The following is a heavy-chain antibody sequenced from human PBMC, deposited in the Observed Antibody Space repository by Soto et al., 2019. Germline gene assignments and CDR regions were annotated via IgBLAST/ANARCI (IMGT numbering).Heavy chain of an antibody. D-gene: IGHD7-27*01. J-gene: IGHJ4*02. Sequence: PSETLSLTCTVSGDSIRDVNYYWIWIRQSPDKGLEWIGHSYDGGSTYSNPSLKSRVTLSIDTSKNQFSLQLSSMSAADTAVYYCTRGPSGDKVDYWGQGTLVTVS. V-gene: IGHV4-30-4*01. CDR2: SYDGGST. CDR1: GDSIRDVNYY. CDR3: TRGPSGDKVDY.